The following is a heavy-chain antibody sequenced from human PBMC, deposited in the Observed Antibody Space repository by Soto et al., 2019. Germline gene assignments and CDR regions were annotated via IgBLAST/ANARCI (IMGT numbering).Heavy chain of an antibody. CDR3: ARGSTIYGLDV. J-gene: IGHJ6*02. CDR2: ISHSGKT. V-gene: IGHV4-30-4*01. Sequence: SETLSLTCTVSGDSFNNDDYSWTWIRQPPGKGLEWIGYISHSGKTFSNPSLRSLLTMSVGMTKKHFSLKLRSVTAADTAVYYCARGSTIYGLDVWGQGTTVTVSS. CDR1: GDSFNNDDYS.